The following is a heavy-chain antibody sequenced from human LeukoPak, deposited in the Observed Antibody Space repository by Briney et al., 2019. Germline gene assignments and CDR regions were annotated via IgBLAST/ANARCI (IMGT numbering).Heavy chain of an antibody. D-gene: IGHD3-10*01. V-gene: IGHV4-59*08. CDR1: GGSISSYY. CDR3: ARRYYGSGIDY. J-gene: IGHJ4*02. CDR2: IYYSGST. Sequence: SETLSLTCTVSGGSISSYYWSWIRQPRGKELEWIGYIYYSGSTNYNPSLKSRVTISVDTSKNQFSLKLSSVTAEDTAVYYCARRYYGSGIDYWGQGTLVTVSS.